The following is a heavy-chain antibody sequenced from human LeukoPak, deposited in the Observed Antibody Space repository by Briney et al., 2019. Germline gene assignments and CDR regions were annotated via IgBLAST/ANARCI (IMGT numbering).Heavy chain of an antibody. J-gene: IGHJ6*03. CDR3: ARLRDYYYNYMDV. Sequence: PSETLSLTCTVSGGSISSSSYYWGWIRQPPGKGLEWIGSIYYSGSTYYNPSLKSRVTISVDTSKIQISLKPNSVTAADTAVYYCARLRDYYYNYMDVWGKGTTVTISS. CDR2: IYYSGST. CDR1: GGSISSSSYY. V-gene: IGHV4-39*01.